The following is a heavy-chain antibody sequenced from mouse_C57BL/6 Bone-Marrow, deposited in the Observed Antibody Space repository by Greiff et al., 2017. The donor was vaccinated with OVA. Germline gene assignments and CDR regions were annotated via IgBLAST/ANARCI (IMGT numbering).Heavy chain of an antibody. J-gene: IGHJ1*03. CDR3: ARGPSYSNYPWYFDV. CDR2: INPNNGGT. V-gene: IGHV1-18*01. D-gene: IGHD2-5*01. Sequence: VQLKESGPELVKPGASVKIPCKASGYTFTDYNMDWVKQSHGKSLEWIGDINPNNGGTIYNQKFKGKATLTVDKSSSTAYMELRSLTSEDTAVYYCARGPSYSNYPWYFDVWGTGTTVTVSS. CDR1: GYTFTDYN.